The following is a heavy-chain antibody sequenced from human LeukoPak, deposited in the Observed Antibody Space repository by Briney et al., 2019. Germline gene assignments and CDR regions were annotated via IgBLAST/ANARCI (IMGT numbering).Heavy chain of an antibody. CDR3: ARGMVLYRSGWFNSFAS. D-gene: IGHD6-19*01. Sequence: ASVKVSCKASGYTFTSYYMHWVRQAPGQGLEWMGIINPSGGSTSYAQKFQGRVTMTRDTSTSTVYMELSSLRSEDTAVYYCARGMVLYRSGWFNSFASGGQGTLVTAS. V-gene: IGHV1-46*01. CDR1: GYTFTSYY. J-gene: IGHJ4*02. CDR2: INPSGGST.